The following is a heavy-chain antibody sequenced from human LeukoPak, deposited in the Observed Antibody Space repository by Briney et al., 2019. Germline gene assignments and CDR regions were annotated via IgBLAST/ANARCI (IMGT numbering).Heavy chain of an antibody. J-gene: IGHJ4*02. V-gene: IGHV4-39*01. CDR3: ASTGAQYYDILAGQYYFDY. D-gene: IGHD3-9*01. Sequence: PSETLSLTCTVSGGSISSSSYSWTWIRQPPGKGLEWIGSIYYSGSTYCNPSLKSRVTISVDTSKNQFSLKLRSVTAADTAVYYCASTGAQYYDILAGQYYFDYWGQGTLVTVSS. CDR2: IYYSGST. CDR1: GGSISSSSYS.